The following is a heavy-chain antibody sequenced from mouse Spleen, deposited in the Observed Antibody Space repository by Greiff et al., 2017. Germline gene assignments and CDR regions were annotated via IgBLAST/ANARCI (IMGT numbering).Heavy chain of an antibody. D-gene: IGHD2-1*01. CDR3: ARYYYGNPYWYFDV. V-gene: IGHV5-16*01. J-gene: IGHJ1*01. CDR1: GFTFSDYY. Sequence: DVMLVESEGGLVQPGSSMKLSCTASGFTFSDYYMAWVRQVPEKGLEWVANINYDGSSTYYLDSLKSRFIISRDNAKNILYLQMSSLKSEDTATYYCARYYYGNPYWYFDVWGAGTTVTVSS. CDR2: INYDGSST.